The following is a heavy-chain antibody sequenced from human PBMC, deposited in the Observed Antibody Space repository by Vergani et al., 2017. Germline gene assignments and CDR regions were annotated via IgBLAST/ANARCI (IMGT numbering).Heavy chain of an antibody. D-gene: IGHD3-10*02. CDR3: ARSMGWSGGY. CDR1: GSTSSSYT. J-gene: IGHJ4*02. Sequence: EVQLVESGGGLVKPGGSLNFSCEASGSTSSSYTMNWFRQAPGKGLKWVSSISSSSSYIYYADSVKGRFTISRDNAKNSLYLQMNSLRAEDTAVYYCARSMGWSGGYWGQGTLVTVSS. V-gene: IGHV3-21*01. CDR2: ISSSSSYI.